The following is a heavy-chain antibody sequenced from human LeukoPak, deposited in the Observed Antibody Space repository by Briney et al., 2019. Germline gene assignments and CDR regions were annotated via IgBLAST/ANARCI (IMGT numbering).Heavy chain of an antibody. CDR1: GLIFTNAW. V-gene: IGHV3-15*01. CDR2: IKSKVDGETA. J-gene: IGHJ3*02. CDR3: GTGGYAFDI. Sequence: GKSLRLSCAGSGLIFTNAWMNWLRQAPGKGLEWVGRIKSKVDGETADYAAPVKGKFIISRDDSRNTVYLQMSSLEPDDTAVYYCGTGGYAFDIWGQGTMVAVSS. D-gene: IGHD3-16*01.